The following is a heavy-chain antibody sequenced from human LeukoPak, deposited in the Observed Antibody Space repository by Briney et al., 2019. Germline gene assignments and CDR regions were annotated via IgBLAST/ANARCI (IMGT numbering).Heavy chain of an antibody. V-gene: IGHV3-23*01. D-gene: IGHD2-2*01. CDR2: ISDSSRNT. J-gene: IGHJ4*02. Sequence: GGSLRLSCAASGFAFSIYAMNWVRQAPGKGLEWFSGISDSSRNTYYSDSVKGRFTISRDNSESTVYLQMNSLTAEDTAQYYCATGCVGSPNCQTTGYDHWGQGTLVTVSS. CDR3: ATGCVGSPNCQTTGYDH. CDR1: GFAFSIYA.